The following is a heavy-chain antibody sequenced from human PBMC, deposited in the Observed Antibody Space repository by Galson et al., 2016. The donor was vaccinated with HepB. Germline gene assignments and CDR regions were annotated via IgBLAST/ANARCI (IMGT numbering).Heavy chain of an antibody. V-gene: IGHV5-10-1*01. CDR1: GYSFSSYW. J-gene: IGHJ4*02. CDR3: ARHRGRHGYNDFDY. Sequence: QSGAEVKEPGESLRISCKGSGYSFSSYWITWVRQRPGKGLEWIGRVDPGDSYGNYSPSFKGHVTIPADKSISTASLQWTNLKASDTAMYYCARHRGRHGYNDFDYWGQGTLVTVSS. D-gene: IGHD5-24*01. CDR2: VDPGDSYG.